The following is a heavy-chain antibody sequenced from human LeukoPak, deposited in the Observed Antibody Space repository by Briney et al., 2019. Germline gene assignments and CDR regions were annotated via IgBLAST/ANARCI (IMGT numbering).Heavy chain of an antibody. D-gene: IGHD3-22*01. CDR3: ARDDSSGYPDY. CDR1: GGSISSGDYY. V-gene: IGHV4-30-4*01. CDR2: IYYSGST. J-gene: IGHJ4*02. Sequence: ASETLSLTCTVSGGSISSGDYYWSWIRQPPGKGLEWIGYIYYSGSTYYNPSLKSRVTISVDTSKNQFSLKLSSVTAADTAVYYCARDDSSGYPDYWGQGTLVTVSS.